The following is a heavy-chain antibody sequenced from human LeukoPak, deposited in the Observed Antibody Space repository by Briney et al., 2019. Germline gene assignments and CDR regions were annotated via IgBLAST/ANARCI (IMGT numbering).Heavy chain of an antibody. CDR1: GDSFSSNSAA. CDR3: ARKGTVTTPFDY. J-gene: IGHJ4*02. D-gene: IGHD1/OR15-1a*01. V-gene: IGHV6-1*01. Sequence: SQTLSLTCAVSGDSFSSNSAAWNWLRQSPSRGLEWLGRTYYRSKWISDYAVSVKSRITINADTSKNQFSLQVNSVTPEETAVYYCARKGTVTTPFDYWGQGTLVTVSS. CDR2: TYYRSKWIS.